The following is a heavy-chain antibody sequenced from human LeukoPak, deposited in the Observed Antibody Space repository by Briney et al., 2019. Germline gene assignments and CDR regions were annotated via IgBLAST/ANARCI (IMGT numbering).Heavy chain of an antibody. CDR3: SRSQFDY. CDR2: ISGDGTIK. V-gene: IGHV3-74*03. CDR1: GFPFSSYW. J-gene: IGHJ4*02. Sequence: GGSLRLSCEPSGFPFSSYWMLWVRQAPGKGLVWVSRISGDGTIKTYADFVRGRFTISRDNSKNILYLQMNSLKVEDTAIYFCSRSQFDYWGQGVLVTVSS.